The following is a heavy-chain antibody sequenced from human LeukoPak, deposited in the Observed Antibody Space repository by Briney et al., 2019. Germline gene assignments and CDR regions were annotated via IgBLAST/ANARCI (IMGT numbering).Heavy chain of an antibody. Sequence: IRQPXXKGLXWIXYIYYSGSTNYNPSLKSRVTISVDTSKNQFSLKLSSVTAADTAVYYCARDNYSPPYYYYGMDVWGQGTTVTVSS. V-gene: IGHV4-59*01. D-gene: IGHD4-11*01. CDR2: IYYSGST. CDR3: ARDNYSPPYYYYGMDV. J-gene: IGHJ6*02.